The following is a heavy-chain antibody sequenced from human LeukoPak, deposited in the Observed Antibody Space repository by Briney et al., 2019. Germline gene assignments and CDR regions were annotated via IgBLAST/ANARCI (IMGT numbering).Heavy chain of an antibody. V-gene: IGHV3-23*05. D-gene: IGHD5-18*01. CDR2: IGSDNKP. CDR3: ARGYSYGYFDY. J-gene: IGHJ4*02. CDR1: GFTFSAYA. Sequence: GGSLRLSCEASGFTFSAYAMTWVRQAPGKGLEWVSSIGSDNKPHYSESVKGRLAISRDNSKNTLYLQMNSLRAEDTAVYYCARGYSYGYFDYWGQGTLVTVSS.